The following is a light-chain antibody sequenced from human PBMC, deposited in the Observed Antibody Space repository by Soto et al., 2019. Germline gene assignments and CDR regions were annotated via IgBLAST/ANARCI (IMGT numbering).Light chain of an antibody. J-gene: IGLJ2*01. V-gene: IGLV3-21*02. CDR1: NIGSKS. Sequence: SYELTQPPSVSVAPGQTARITCGGNNIGSKSVHWYQQKPGQAPVLVVYDDSDRPSGVPDRFSGSKSGSSASLAISGLQSEDEADYYCAAWHDSLNGVLFGGGTKLTVL. CDR2: DDS. CDR3: AAWHDSLNGVL.